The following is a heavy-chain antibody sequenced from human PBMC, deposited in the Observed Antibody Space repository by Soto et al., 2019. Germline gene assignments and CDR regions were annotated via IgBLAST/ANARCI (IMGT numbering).Heavy chain of an antibody. V-gene: IGHV1-69*13. D-gene: IGHD6-6*01. J-gene: IGHJ5*02. CDR3: ARDLGAARRDWFDP. Sequence: ASVKVSCKASGGTFSSYAISWVRQAPGQGLEWMGGIIPIFGTANYAQKFQGRVTITADESTSTAYMELSSLRSEDTAVYYCARDLGAARRDWFDPWGQGTLVTVSS. CDR1: GGTFSSYA. CDR2: IIPIFGTA.